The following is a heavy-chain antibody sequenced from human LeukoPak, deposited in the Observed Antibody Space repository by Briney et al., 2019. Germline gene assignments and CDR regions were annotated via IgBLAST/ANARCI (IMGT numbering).Heavy chain of an antibody. D-gene: IGHD6-19*01. V-gene: IGHV3-30*18. CDR2: ISTDGNNE. Sequence: PGGSLRLSCAASGSSFTMYGIHWVRQSPGKGLEWVAVISTDGNNEYYAKSVKGRFTISRDNSKNTVYLQMTSLRTEDTAVYYCAKDQIGWAPGYVSGPLDQWGQGTLVTVSS. J-gene: IGHJ4*02. CDR1: GSSFTMYG. CDR3: AKDQIGWAPGYVSGPLDQ.